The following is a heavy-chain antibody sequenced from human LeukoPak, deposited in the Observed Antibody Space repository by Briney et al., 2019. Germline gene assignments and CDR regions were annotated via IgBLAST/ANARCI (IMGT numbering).Heavy chain of an antibody. CDR1: GFTFRSYG. CDR2: IRYDGSDK. CDR3: AKDRYSSGWYLESYYYYMDV. D-gene: IGHD6-19*01. J-gene: IGHJ6*03. Sequence: GGSLRLSCVASGFTFRSYGMHWVRQDPGKGPEWVAFIRYDGSDKFYADSVKGRFTISRDNSKNTLYLQMNSLRAEDTAVYYCAKDRYSSGWYLESYYYYMDVWGKGTTVTISS. V-gene: IGHV3-30*02.